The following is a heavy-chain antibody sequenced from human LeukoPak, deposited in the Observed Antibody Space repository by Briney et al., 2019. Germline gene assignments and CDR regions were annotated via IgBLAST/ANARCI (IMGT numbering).Heavy chain of an antibody. CDR1: GYSFTGFL. CDR2: IYPGDSDT. Sequence: GESLKISCKGSGYSFTGFLIGWARQMPGKGLGWMGIIYPGDSDTIYSTSFQGQVTISADKSISTAYLQRSSLKASDTAMYYCARQPTPLPVYQHWGQGTLVTVSS. D-gene: IGHD2-2*01. V-gene: IGHV5-51*01. CDR3: ARQPTPLPVYQH. J-gene: IGHJ1*01.